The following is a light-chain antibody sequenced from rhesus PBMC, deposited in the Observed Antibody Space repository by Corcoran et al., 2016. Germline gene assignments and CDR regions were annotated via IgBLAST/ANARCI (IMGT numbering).Light chain of an antibody. CDR1: QGISSW. CDR2: KAS. CDR3: QQYSSRPLT. V-gene: IGKV1-22*01. Sequence: DIQMTQSPSSLSASVGDTVTITCRARQGISSWLAWYQQKPGTAPKLLIYKASTLQSGVPSRFSGNGSGTDFTLTISHLQSEDFATYYCQQYSSRPLTFGGGTKVELK. J-gene: IGKJ4*01.